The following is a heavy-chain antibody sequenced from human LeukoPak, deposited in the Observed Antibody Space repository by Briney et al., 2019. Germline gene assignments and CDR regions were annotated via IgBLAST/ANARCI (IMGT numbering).Heavy chain of an antibody. CDR1: GFTFGTLA. J-gene: IGHJ4*02. CDR2: VSDSGDVT. D-gene: IGHD5-18*01. Sequence: PGGSLRLSCAASGFTFGTLAMTWVRQAPGKGLEWVSTVSDSGDVTYSADSVKGRFTISRDNSGNTLFLRMVSLRAEDTAVYYCARYPSYSYSLDYWGPGTLVTVSS. CDR3: ARYPSYSYSLDY. V-gene: IGHV3-23*01.